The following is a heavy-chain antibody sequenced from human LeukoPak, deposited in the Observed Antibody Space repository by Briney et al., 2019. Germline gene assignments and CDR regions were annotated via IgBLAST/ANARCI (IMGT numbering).Heavy chain of an antibody. CDR3: ARHSDGSYSTFDY. Sequence: SETLSLTCTVSGGSTSTYHWSWIRQPPGKGLQWIGYISYSGSTNYNPSLRSRVTISVDTSKNQYSLKLSSVTAADTAVYYCARHSDGSYSTFDYWGQGTLVTVSS. J-gene: IGHJ4*02. D-gene: IGHD1-26*01. CDR1: GGSTSTYH. V-gene: IGHV4-59*08. CDR2: ISYSGST.